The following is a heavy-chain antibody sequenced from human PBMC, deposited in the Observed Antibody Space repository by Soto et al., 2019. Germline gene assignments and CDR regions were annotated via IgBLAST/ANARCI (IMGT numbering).Heavy chain of an antibody. D-gene: IGHD3-22*01. V-gene: IGHV1-58*01. CDR2: IVVGSGNT. CDR3: AADPNYYDSSGYYGSSVHFDY. J-gene: IGHJ4*01. Sequence: ASVKVSCKDSGFTFTSSAVQWVRQARGQRLEWIGWIVVGSGNTNYAQKFQERVTITRDMSTSTAYMELSSLRSEDTAVYYCAADPNYYDSSGYYGSSVHFDYWG. CDR1: GFTFTSSA.